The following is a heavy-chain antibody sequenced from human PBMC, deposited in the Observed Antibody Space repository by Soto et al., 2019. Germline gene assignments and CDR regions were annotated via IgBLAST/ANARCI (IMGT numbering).Heavy chain of an antibody. Sequence: EVQLLESGGGLVQPGGSLRLSCVVSGFTFSSYAMSWVRQAPGKGLEWVSTISGSLGSTYYADSVQGRFTISRDNSKNTRYLQLDSLRAEDTAVYYCASRSATVLSLTYWGPGTQVTVSS. CDR1: GFTFSSYA. V-gene: IGHV3-23*01. CDR2: ISGSLGST. J-gene: IGHJ4*02. D-gene: IGHD4-17*01. CDR3: ASRSATVLSLTY.